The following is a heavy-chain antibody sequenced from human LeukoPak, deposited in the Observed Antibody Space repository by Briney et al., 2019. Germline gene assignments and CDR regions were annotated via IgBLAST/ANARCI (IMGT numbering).Heavy chain of an antibody. D-gene: IGHD3-10*01. CDR2: IKSDGSNS. CDR3: VRVGGRSSIGGDC. J-gene: IGHJ4*02. Sequence: GGSLRLSCAASGFTFSTYWMHCVRQAPGTGLVWVSRIKSDGSNSNYADCVKGRFTISRDNAKNTLYLQMNSLRAEDTAVYHCVRVGGRSSIGGDCWGQGTLVTVSS. CDR1: GFTFSTYW. V-gene: IGHV3-74*01.